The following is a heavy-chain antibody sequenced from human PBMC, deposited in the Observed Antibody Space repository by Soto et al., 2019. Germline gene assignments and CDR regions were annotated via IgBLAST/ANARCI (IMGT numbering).Heavy chain of an antibody. CDR1: GYTFTGYY. CDR3: ARDLSSYYYDSSGYKPRHYGMDV. D-gene: IGHD3-22*01. Sequence: ASVKVSCKASGYTFTGYYMHWVRQAPGQGLEWMGWINPNSGGTNYAQKFQGWVTMTRDTSISKAYKELSRLRSDDTAVYYCARDLSSYYYDSSGYKPRHYGMDVWGQGTTVTVSS. V-gene: IGHV1-2*04. J-gene: IGHJ6*02. CDR2: INPNSGGT.